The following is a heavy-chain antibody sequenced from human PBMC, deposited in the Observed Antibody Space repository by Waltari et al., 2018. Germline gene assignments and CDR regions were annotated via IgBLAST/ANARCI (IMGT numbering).Heavy chain of an antibody. CDR3: CITMVRGDGKYAFDI. V-gene: IGHV1-69*01. Sequence: QVQLVQSGAGVKKPGASVKVSCKASGGTFSSYDTSWVRRAPGQGLEWMGGIIPIFGTANYAQKFQGRVTITADESTSTAYMELSSLRSEDTAVYYSCITMVRGDGKYAFDIWGQGTMVTVSS. J-gene: IGHJ3*02. CDR2: IIPIFGTA. D-gene: IGHD3-10*01. CDR1: GGTFSSYD.